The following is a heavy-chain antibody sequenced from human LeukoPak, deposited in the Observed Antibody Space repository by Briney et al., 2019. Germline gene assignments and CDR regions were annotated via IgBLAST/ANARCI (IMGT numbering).Heavy chain of an antibody. CDR3: ARRTYFYDSSGYYFDY. V-gene: IGHV4-59*01. CDR1: GGSISSYY. J-gene: IGHJ4*02. CDR2: IYYSGST. Sequence: PSETLSLTCTVSGGSISSYYWRWIRQPPGKGLEWIGYIYYSGSTNYNPSLKSRVTISVDTSKNQFSLKLSSVTAADTAVYYCARRTYFYDSSGYYFDYWGQGTLVTVSS. D-gene: IGHD3-22*01.